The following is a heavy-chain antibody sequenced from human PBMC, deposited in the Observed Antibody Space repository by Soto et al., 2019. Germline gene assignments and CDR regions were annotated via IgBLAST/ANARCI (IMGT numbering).Heavy chain of an antibody. J-gene: IGHJ6*02. CDR3: ARDLSSSWYAPYYYYGMDV. CDR2: ISYDGSNK. D-gene: IGHD6-13*01. Sequence: GGSLRLSCAASGFTFSSYAMHWVRQAPGKGLEWVAVISYDGSNKYYADSVKGRFTISRDNSKNTLYLQMNSLRAEDTAVYHCARDLSSSWYAPYYYYGMDVRGQGTTVTVSS. V-gene: IGHV3-30-3*01. CDR1: GFTFSSYA.